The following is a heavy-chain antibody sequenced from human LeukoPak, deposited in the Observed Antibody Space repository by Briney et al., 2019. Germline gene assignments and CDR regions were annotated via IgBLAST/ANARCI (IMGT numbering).Heavy chain of an antibody. CDR2: INWNGGTT. CDR1: GFSFSSYA. V-gene: IGHV3-20*04. Sequence: GGSLRLSCATSGFSFSSYAMSWVRQAPGKGLEWVSGINWNGGTTGYADSVKGRFTISRDNAKNSLFLQMNNLRAEDTALYYCARVRVVWDLDDAFDIWGQGTMVTVSS. J-gene: IGHJ3*02. D-gene: IGHD1-26*01. CDR3: ARVRVVWDLDDAFDI.